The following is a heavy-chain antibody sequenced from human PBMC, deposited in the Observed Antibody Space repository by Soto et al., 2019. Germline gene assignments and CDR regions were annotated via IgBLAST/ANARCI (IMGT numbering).Heavy chain of an antibody. D-gene: IGHD3-10*01. Sequence: QVQVVQSGTEMKKPGASVKVSCKASGYTFSSNGFSWVRQVPGQGLEWMGLISTDTGNTNYARKFQGRITMTADISTTTVYMELKSLRSDDTAFYYCAREDNFRSGFDYWGQGTQVIVSS. CDR2: ISTDTGNT. CDR3: AREDNFRSGFDY. J-gene: IGHJ4*02. V-gene: IGHV1-18*01. CDR1: GYTFSSNG.